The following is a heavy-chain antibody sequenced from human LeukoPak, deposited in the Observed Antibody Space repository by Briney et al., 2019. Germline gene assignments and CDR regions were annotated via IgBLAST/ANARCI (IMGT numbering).Heavy chain of an antibody. CDR1: AFTFSDYS. Sequence: GGSLRLSCAASAFTFSDYSMNWVRQAPGKGLEWVSSISSSSSYIYYADSVKGRFTISRDNAKNSLYLQMNSLRAEDTAVYYCARDSIVGATNGHLLFDYWGQGTLVTVSS. V-gene: IGHV3-21*01. D-gene: IGHD1-26*01. CDR3: ARDSIVGATNGHLLFDY. J-gene: IGHJ4*02. CDR2: ISSSSSYI.